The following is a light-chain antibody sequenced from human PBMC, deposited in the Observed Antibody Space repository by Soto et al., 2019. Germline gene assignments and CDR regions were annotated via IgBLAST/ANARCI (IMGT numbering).Light chain of an antibody. Sequence: QSVLTQPPSASCTPGQRVTISCSGSTSNIGSHSVNWYQHVPGTAPKLLITTNNLRPSGVPDRFSGFKSGSSASLVISGLQSEDEADYYCATWDDSLKGVFGTGTKVTVL. CDR3: ATWDDSLKGV. V-gene: IGLV1-44*01. CDR2: TNN. J-gene: IGLJ1*01. CDR1: TSNIGSHS.